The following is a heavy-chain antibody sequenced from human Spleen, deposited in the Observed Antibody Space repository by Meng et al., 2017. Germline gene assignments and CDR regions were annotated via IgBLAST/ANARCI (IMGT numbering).Heavy chain of an antibody. J-gene: IGHJ4*02. D-gene: IGHD6-19*01. Sequence: ASVKVSCKASGYTFTGYYMHWVRQAPGQGLEWMGIINPSGGSTYYAQKFQGRVTMTRDTSTSTVFMELSSLTSEDTAVYFCARIAGDDRGWFPLTWGQGTLVTVSS. V-gene: IGHV1-46*01. CDR2: INPSGGST. CDR3: ARIAGDDRGWFPLT. CDR1: GYTFTGYY.